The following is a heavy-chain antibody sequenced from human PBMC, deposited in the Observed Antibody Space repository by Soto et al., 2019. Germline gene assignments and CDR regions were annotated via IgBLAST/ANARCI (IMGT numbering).Heavy chain of an antibody. CDR2: INAGNGNT. J-gene: IGHJ4*02. CDR3: ARASRDYTSSSSDY. V-gene: IGHV1-3*01. D-gene: IGHD6-6*01. CDR1: GYAFSDYA. Sequence: ASVKVSCKTSGYAFSDYAMHCVRQAPGQRLEWMGWINAGNGNTKYSQKFHGRVTIARDTSASTVYMELSSLRSEDTAVYYCARASRDYTSSSSDYWGQGTLVTVSS.